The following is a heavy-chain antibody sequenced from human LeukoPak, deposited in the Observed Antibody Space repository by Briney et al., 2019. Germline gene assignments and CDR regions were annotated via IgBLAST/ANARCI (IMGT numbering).Heavy chain of an antibody. CDR3: ARGFTIFGVVNDGFDI. CDR1: GFTFSSYW. V-gene: IGHV3-74*01. J-gene: IGHJ3*02. D-gene: IGHD3-3*01. Sequence: GXXLRLSCAASGFTFSSYWMNWVRQAPGKELVWVSRIDIDGSSTTYADSVKGRFAISRANAKNTLYLQMNSLRAEGTAVYYCARGFTIFGVVNDGFDIWGQGTKVTVSS. CDR2: IDIDGSST.